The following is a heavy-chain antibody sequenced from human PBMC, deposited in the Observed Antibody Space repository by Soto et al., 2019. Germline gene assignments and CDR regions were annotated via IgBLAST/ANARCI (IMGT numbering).Heavy chain of an antibody. D-gene: IGHD1-7*01. J-gene: IGHJ6*02. Sequence: GESLKISCKGSGYSFTSYWIGWVRQMPGKGLEWMGIIYPGDSDTRYSPSFQGQVTISADKSISTAYLQWSSLKASDTAMYYCARLWGWNYVHYYGMDVWGQGTTVTVSS. CDR1: GYSFTSYW. V-gene: IGHV5-51*01. CDR2: IYPGDSDT. CDR3: ARLWGWNYVHYYGMDV.